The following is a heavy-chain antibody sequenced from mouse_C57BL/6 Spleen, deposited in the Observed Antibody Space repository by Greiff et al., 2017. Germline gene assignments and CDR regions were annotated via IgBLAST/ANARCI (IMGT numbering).Heavy chain of an antibody. J-gene: IGHJ4*01. CDR2: ISDGGSYT. V-gene: IGHV5-4*01. D-gene: IGHD2-4*01. CDR1: GFTFSSYA. CDR3: AREGDYDGGLYYNAMDY. Sequence: EVKLVESGGGLVKPGGSLKLSCAASGFTFSSYAMSWVRQTPEKRLEWVATISDGGSYTYYPDTVKGRFTISRDNAKNNLYLQMSHLKSEDTAMYYGAREGDYDGGLYYNAMDYWGQGTSVTVAS.